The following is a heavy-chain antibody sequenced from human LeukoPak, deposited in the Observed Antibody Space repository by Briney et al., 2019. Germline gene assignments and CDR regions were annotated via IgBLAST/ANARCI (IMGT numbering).Heavy chain of an antibody. V-gene: IGHV4-59*01. CDR3: ARVAHYGSGIGRGNYYYYGMDV. D-gene: IGHD3-10*01. CDR1: GGSISSYY. CDR2: IYYSGST. Sequence: SETLSLTCTVSGGSISSYYWSWIRQPPGKGLEGIGYIYYSGSTNYNPSLKSRVTISVDTSKNQFSLKLSSVTAADTAVYYCARVAHYGSGIGRGNYYYYGMDVWGQGTTVTVSS. J-gene: IGHJ6*02.